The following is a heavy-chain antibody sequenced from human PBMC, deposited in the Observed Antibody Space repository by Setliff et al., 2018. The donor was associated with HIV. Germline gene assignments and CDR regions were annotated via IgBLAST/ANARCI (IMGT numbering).Heavy chain of an antibody. V-gene: IGHV4-34*01. Sequence: SETLSLTCAVYGGSLSGYYWRWIRQPPGKGLEWIGDVSHTGSTNYNPSLKSRITISADTPKNQFSLKLSSVTAADTTVYYCARAFCSSASCYGGGDAFDIWGQGTMVTVSS. CDR1: GGSLSGYY. J-gene: IGHJ3*02. CDR3: ARAFCSSASCYGGGDAFDI. D-gene: IGHD2-2*01. CDR2: VSHTGST.